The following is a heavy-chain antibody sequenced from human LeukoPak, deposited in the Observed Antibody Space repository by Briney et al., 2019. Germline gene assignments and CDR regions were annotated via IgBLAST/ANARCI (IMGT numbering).Heavy chain of an antibody. V-gene: IGHV3-74*01. D-gene: IGHD2-21*02. CDR1: GFTFSSYW. CDR3: ARLAYYGGDCYSPYYYYYMDV. CDR2: INSDGSST. J-gene: IGHJ6*03. Sequence: PGGSLRLSCAASGFTFSSYWMHWVRQAPGKGLVWVSRINSDGSSTSYADSVKGRLTISRDNAKNSLYLQMNSLRAEDTALYYCARLAYYGGDCYSPYYYYYMDVWGKGTTVTVSS.